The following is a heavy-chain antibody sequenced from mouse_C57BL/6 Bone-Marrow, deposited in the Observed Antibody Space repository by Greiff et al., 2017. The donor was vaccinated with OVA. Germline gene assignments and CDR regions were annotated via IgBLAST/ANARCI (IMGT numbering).Heavy chain of an antibody. CDR1: GYTFTSYW. CDR3: ARSGTAQSCFDY. Sequence: QVQLQQPGAELVMPGASVKLSCKASGYTFTSYWMHWVKQRPGQGLEWIGEIDPSDSYTNYNQKFKGKSTLTVDKSSSTAYMQLSSLTSEYSAVDYFARSGTAQSCFDYWGQGTTLTVSS. CDR2: IDPSDSYT. V-gene: IGHV1-69*01. D-gene: IGHD3-2*02. J-gene: IGHJ2*01.